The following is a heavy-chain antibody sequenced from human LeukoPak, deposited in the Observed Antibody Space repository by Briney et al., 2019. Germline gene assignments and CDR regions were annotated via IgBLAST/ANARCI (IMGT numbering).Heavy chain of an antibody. Sequence: GGSLRLSCAASGFTFSSYGMHWVRQAPGKGLEWVAVIWYDGSNKCYADSVKGRFTISRDNSKNTLYLQMNSLRAEDTAVYYCARDSAAASDHGGTMDYWGQGTLVTVSS. J-gene: IGHJ4*02. CDR2: IWYDGSNK. CDR3: ARDSAAASDHGGTMDY. D-gene: IGHD4-23*01. V-gene: IGHV3-33*01. CDR1: GFTFSSYG.